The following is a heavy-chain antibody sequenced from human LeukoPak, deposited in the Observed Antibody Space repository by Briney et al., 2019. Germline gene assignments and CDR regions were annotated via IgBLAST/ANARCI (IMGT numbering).Heavy chain of an antibody. CDR2: IWYDGSNK. V-gene: IGHV3-30*19. J-gene: IGHJ4*02. CDR3: ARAVSGYDFWSGYYTYFDY. CDR1: GFTFSSYG. Sequence: GGSLRLSXAASGFTFSSYGMHWVRQAPGKGLEWVAVIWYDGSNKYYADSVKGRFTISRDNSKNTLYLQMNSLRAEDTAVYYCARAVSGYDFWSGYYTYFDYWGQGTLVTVSS. D-gene: IGHD3-3*01.